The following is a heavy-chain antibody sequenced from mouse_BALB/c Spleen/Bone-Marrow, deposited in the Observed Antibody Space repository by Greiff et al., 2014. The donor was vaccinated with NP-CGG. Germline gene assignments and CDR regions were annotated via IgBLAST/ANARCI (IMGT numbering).Heavy chain of an antibody. J-gene: IGHJ3*01. CDR2: IPPGSGTT. V-gene: IGHV1S41*01. D-gene: IGHD1-1*01. CDR3: ARGSYYYGSSSPWFAY. Sequence: DLVKPGASVKLSCKASGYTFTSYWINWIKQRPGQGLEWIGRIPPGSGTTYYNAMFKGKATLIVDTSSTTAYIQLSSLSSEDSAVYFCARGSYYYGSSSPWFAYWGQGTLVTVSA. CDR1: GYTFTSYW.